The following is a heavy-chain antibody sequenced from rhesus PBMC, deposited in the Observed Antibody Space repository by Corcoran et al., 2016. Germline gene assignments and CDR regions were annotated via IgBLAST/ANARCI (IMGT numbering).Heavy chain of an antibody. V-gene: IGHV4-122*02. Sequence: QLQLQESGPGLVKPLEPLSLTCAVPGYSISSGYGWSWIRQPPGKRLEWIGYISCSGSSSYSPSLESRVTISRDTSKNQFSMKLSSVTAADTAVYYCARVGTTPHFDYWGQGVLVTVSS. CDR3: ARVGTTPHFDY. CDR2: ISCSGSS. J-gene: IGHJ4*01. CDR1: GYSISSGYG. D-gene: IGHD1-14*01.